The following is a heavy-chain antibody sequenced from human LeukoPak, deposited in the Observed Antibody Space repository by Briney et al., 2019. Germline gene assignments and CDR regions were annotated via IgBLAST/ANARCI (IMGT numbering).Heavy chain of an antibody. Sequence: PSETLSLTCTVSGGSISSYYWSWIRQPPGKGLEWIGYIYYSGSTNYNPSFKSRVTISVDTSKNQFSLKLSSVTAADTAVYYCARDKPEDNAFDIWGQGTMVTVSS. V-gene: IGHV4-59*01. D-gene: IGHD1-14*01. CDR1: GGSISSYY. CDR2: IYYSGST. J-gene: IGHJ3*02. CDR3: ARDKPEDNAFDI.